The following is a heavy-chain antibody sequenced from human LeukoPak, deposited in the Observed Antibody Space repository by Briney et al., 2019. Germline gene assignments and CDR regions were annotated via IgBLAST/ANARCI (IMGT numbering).Heavy chain of an antibody. CDR1: GGSISSSNW. J-gene: IGHJ4*02. V-gene: IGHV4-4*02. CDR3: ARAVAGTKFDY. CDR2: IYHSGST. D-gene: IGHD6-19*01. Sequence: SETQSLTCAVSGGSISSSNWWSWVRQPPGKGLEWIGEIYHSGSTNYNPSLKSRVTTSVDKSKNQFSLKLSSVTAADTAVYYCARAVAGTKFDYWGQGTLVTVSS.